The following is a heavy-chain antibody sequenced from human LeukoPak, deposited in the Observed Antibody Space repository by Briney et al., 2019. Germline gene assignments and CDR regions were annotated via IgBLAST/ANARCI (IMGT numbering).Heavy chain of an antibody. D-gene: IGHD1-26*01. CDR2: IYYSGST. V-gene: IGHV4-59*11. CDR1: GGSNSSHY. J-gene: IGHJ4*02. Sequence: PSETLSLTCTVSGGSNSSHYWSWIRQPPGKGLEWIGYIYYSGSTNYNPSLKSRVTISVDTSKNQFSLKLSSVTAADTAVYYCARGVGATSYFDYWGQGTLVTVSS. CDR3: ARGVGATSYFDY.